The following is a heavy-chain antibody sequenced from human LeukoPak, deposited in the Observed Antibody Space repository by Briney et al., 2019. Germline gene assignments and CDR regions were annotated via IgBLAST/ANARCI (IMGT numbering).Heavy chain of an antibody. CDR1: GFTFSSYS. Sequence: NPGGSLRLSCAASGFTFSSYSMNWVRQAPGKWLEWVSSISSSSSYIYYADSVKGRLTISRDNAKNSLYLQMNSLRAEDTAVYYCARMTGIAVAGTGYWGQGTLVTVSS. D-gene: IGHD6-19*01. V-gene: IGHV3-21*01. CDR3: ARMTGIAVAGTGY. J-gene: IGHJ4*02. CDR2: ISSSSSYI.